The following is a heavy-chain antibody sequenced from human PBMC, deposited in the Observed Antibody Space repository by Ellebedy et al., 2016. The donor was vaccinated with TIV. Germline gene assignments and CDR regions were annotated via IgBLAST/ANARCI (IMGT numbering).Heavy chain of an antibody. CDR2: INHSGST. V-gene: IGHV4-34*01. D-gene: IGHD3-16*02. J-gene: IGHJ4*02. Sequence: SETLSLTCAVYGGSFSGYYWSWIRQPPGKGLEWIGEINHSGSTNYNPSLKSRVTISVDTSKNQFSLKLTSVTAADAAVYFCARGLTYRYYFDSWGQGILVTVSA. CDR1: GGSFSGYY. CDR3: ARGLTYRYYFDS.